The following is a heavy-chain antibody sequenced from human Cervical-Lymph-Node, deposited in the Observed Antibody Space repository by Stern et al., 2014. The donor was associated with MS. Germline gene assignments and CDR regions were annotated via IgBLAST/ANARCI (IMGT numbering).Heavy chain of an antibody. D-gene: IGHD4-11*01. CDR3: ARQYYGMDV. CDR1: GYTFTAYY. CDR2: INPDNGDT. J-gene: IGHJ6*02. Sequence: VQLVQSGAEMKKPGASVKVSCKASGYTFTAYYMHWVRQAPGPGLEWMGWINPDNGDTDSVQKFQGRVTMTRDTSISTAYMELSRLSSDDAAMYYCARQYYGMDVWGQGTTVTVSS. V-gene: IGHV1-2*02.